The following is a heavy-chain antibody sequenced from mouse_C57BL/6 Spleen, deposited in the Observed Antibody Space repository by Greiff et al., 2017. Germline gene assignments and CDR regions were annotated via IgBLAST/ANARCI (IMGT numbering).Heavy chain of an antibody. J-gene: IGHJ4*01. V-gene: IGHV1-55*01. CDR1: GYTFTSYW. CDR2: IYPGSGST. CDR3: ANDGSRDYAMDY. Sequence: QVQLQQPGAELVKPGASVKLSCKASGYTFTSYWITWVKQRPGQGLEWIGDIYPGSGSTNYNEKFKSKATLTVDTSSGTAYMQLSSLTSEDYAVYYCANDGSRDYAMDYWGQGTSVTVSS. D-gene: IGHD1-1*01.